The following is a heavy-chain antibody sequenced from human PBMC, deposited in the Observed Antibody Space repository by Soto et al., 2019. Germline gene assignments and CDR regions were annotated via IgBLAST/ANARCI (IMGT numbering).Heavy chain of an antibody. V-gene: IGHV5-51*01. Sequence: PGASLKISCKGSGYNFAGYWIAWVRQMPGKGLELMGIIYPSDSDTRYRPSFQGQVTISADKSISSAYLQWSSLRASDTAMYYCARGGVSTRTFGYWGQGTPVTVSS. D-gene: IGHD3-3*01. J-gene: IGHJ4*02. CDR3: ARGGVSTRTFGY. CDR2: IYPSDSDT. CDR1: GYNFAGYW.